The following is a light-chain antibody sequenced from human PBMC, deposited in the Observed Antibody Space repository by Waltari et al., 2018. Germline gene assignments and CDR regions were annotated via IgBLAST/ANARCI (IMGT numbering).Light chain of an antibody. CDR3: QQSYSTPYT. CDR1: QTISSL. Sequence: DIQMTQSRSSLSASVGDRVTITCRASQTISSLLNWYQQKPGKAPNLLIYDISNLQSGVPSRFSGSGSGTYFTLTISSLQPEDFATYYCQQSYSTPYTFGPGTKLDIK. CDR2: DIS. J-gene: IGKJ2*01. V-gene: IGKV1-39*01.